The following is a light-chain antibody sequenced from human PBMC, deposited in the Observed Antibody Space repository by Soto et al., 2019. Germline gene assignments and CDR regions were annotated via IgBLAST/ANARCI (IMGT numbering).Light chain of an antibody. CDR3: QQSYSAPIT. J-gene: IGKJ5*01. CDR1: QSISNY. V-gene: IGKV1-39*01. Sequence: EIHMTQSPSSWSVSXGDTVIITCXASQSISNYLNWYQQKPGKAPKLLIFAASSLQSGVPSRFSGSGSGTNFTLTISSLQPEDFAAYYCQQSYSAPITFGQGTRLEIK. CDR2: AAS.